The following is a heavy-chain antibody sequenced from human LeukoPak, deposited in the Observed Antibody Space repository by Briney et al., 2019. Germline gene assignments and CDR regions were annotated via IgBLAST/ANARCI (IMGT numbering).Heavy chain of an antibody. Sequence: GWSLRLSCAASGFTVSSNYMSWVRQAPGKGLEWVSVIYSGGSTYYADSVKGRFTISRDNSKNTLYLQMNSLRAEDTAVYYCARDVYSSAWYLPDYWGKGTLVTVSS. D-gene: IGHD6-19*01. CDR1: GFTVSSNY. V-gene: IGHV3-53*01. CDR2: IYSGGST. J-gene: IGHJ4*02. CDR3: ARDVYSSAWYLPDY.